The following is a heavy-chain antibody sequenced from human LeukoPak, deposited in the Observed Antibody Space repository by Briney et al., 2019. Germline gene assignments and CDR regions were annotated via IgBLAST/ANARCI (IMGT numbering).Heavy chain of an antibody. CDR1: GGSIRNSSFY. Sequence: SETLSLTCAVSGGSIRNSSFYWGWIRQPPGKGLEWIASIYSTGTTYYNPSIKSRITIFVDTSKNQVSLKLRSVTAADTAVYYCARGPITTRSHFDYWGQGTLVTVSS. D-gene: IGHD3-22*01. J-gene: IGHJ4*02. CDR2: IYSTGTT. V-gene: IGHV4-39*01. CDR3: ARGPITTRSHFDY.